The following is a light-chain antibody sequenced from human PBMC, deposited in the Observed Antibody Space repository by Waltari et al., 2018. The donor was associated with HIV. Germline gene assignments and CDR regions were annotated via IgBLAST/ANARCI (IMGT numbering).Light chain of an antibody. Sequence: IPMTQSPPTLTASIGDRINITCRASQTVGDWLAWYQQKPGEAPTLLIYRATTVENGVPSRFSGSASGTDFTLAIDSLHPDDFATYYCHQYSNYLGSFGQGTRVQLK. CDR1: QTVGDW. CDR3: HQYSNYLGS. V-gene: IGKV1-5*03. J-gene: IGKJ1*01. CDR2: RAT.